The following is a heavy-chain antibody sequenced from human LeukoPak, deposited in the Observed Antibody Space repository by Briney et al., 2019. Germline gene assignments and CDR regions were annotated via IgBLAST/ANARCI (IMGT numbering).Heavy chain of an antibody. D-gene: IGHD4-17*01. CDR3: ASLTTVTQGYFDS. CDR1: GGSINNYY. J-gene: IGHJ4*02. V-gene: IGHV4-59*08. Sequence: SETLSLTCTVSGGSINNYYWSWIRQPPGKGLEWIGYIYYSGSTNYNPSLKSRVPISVDASKNQFSLKLSSVTATDTAVYYCASLTTVTQGYFDSWGQGTLVTVSS. CDR2: IYYSGST.